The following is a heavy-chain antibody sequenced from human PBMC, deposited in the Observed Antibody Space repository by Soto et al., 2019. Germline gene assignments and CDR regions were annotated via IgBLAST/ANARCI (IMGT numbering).Heavy chain of an antibody. CDR3: ARDLYYDFWSGLYGMDV. J-gene: IGHJ6*02. CDR1: GFTFSSYA. V-gene: IGHV3-30-3*01. Sequence: QVQLVESGGGVVQPGRSLRLSCAASGFTFSSYAMHWVRQAPGKGLEWVAVISYDGSNKYYADSVKGRFTISRDNSKNTLYLQMNSLIAEDTAVYYCARDLYYDFWSGLYGMDVWGQGTTVTVSS. CDR2: ISYDGSNK. D-gene: IGHD3-3*01.